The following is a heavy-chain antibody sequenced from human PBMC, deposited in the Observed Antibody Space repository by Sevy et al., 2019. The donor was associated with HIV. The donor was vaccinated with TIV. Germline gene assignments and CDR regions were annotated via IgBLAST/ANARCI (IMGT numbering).Heavy chain of an antibody. J-gene: IGHJ4*02. D-gene: IGHD3-3*01. Sequence: GGSLRLSCAASGFTFSSYAMSWVRQAPGKGLEWVSAISGSGGSTYYADSVKGRFTISRDNSKNTLYLQMNSLRAEDTAVYYCAKNGPSSPYYDFWSGPPTPFDYWGQGTLATVSS. CDR3: AKNGPSSPYYDFWSGPPTPFDY. V-gene: IGHV3-23*01. CDR1: GFTFSSYA. CDR2: ISGSGGST.